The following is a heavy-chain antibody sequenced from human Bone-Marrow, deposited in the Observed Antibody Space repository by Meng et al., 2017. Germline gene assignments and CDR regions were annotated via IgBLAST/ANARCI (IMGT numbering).Heavy chain of an antibody. Sequence: GESLKISCAASGFTFSSYAMSWVRQAPGKGLEWVSAISGSGGSTYYADSVKGRFTISRDNSKNTLYLQMNSLRAEDTAVYYCATLVVPAAMRVFDYWGQGTLVTVSS. J-gene: IGHJ4*02. D-gene: IGHD2-2*01. CDR1: GFTFSSYA. V-gene: IGHV3-23*01. CDR2: ISGSGGST. CDR3: ATLVVPAAMRVFDY.